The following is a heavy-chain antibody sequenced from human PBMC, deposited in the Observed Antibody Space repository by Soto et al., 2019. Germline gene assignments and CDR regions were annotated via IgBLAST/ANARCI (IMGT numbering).Heavy chain of an antibody. CDR3: AKGSKELVRGGTFDY. V-gene: IGHV3-23*01. Sequence: GGSLRLSCAASGFTFSSYAMSWVRQAPGKGLEWVSVISGSGVTTYYAESVKGRFTISRDKSKNTLYVQMNSLRAEDTAVYYCAKGSKELVRGGTFDYWGQGTLVTVSS. CDR2: ISGSGVTT. J-gene: IGHJ4*02. CDR1: GFTFSSYA. D-gene: IGHD6-6*01.